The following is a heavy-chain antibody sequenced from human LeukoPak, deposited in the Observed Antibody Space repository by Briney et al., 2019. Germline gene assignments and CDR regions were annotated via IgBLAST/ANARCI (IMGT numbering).Heavy chain of an antibody. D-gene: IGHD3-22*01. CDR1: GGTFSSYT. CDR2: IIPILGIA. J-gene: IGHJ4*02. V-gene: IGHV1-69*02. Sequence: GASVKVSCKASGGTFSSYTISWMRQAPGQGLEWMGRIIPILGIANYAQKFQGRVTITADKSTSTAYMELSSLRSEDTAMYYCARQNYFDSSGYYIDYWGQGTLVTVSS. CDR3: ARQNYFDSSGYYIDY.